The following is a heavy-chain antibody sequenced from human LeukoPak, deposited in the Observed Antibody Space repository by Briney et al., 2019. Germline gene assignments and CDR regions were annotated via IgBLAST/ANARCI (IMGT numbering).Heavy chain of an antibody. CDR2: IYYSGST. V-gene: IGHV4-39*07. Sequence: PSETLSLTCTVSGGSISSSSYYWGWIRQPPGKGLEWIGSIYYSGSTYYNPSLKSRVTISVDTSKNQFSLKLSSVTAADTAVYYCARDPLRVVRGVMIWGQGTLVTVSS. J-gene: IGHJ4*02. CDR3: ARDPLRVVRGVMI. D-gene: IGHD3-10*01. CDR1: GGSISSSSYY.